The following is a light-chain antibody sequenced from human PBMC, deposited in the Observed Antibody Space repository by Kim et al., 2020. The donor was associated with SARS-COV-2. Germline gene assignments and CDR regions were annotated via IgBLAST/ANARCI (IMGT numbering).Light chain of an antibody. Sequence: SPGERATLSCRASQSVSSSYLAWYQQKPGQAPRLLIYGASSRATGIPDRVSGSGSGTDFTLTISRMEPEDFAVYYCQQYGSSPETFGQGTKVDIK. CDR2: GAS. J-gene: IGKJ1*01. V-gene: IGKV3-20*01. CDR1: QSVSSSY. CDR3: QQYGSSPET.